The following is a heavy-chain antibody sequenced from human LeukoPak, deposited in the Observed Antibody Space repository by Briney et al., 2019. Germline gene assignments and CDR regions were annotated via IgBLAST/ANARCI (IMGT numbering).Heavy chain of an antibody. CDR2: VYYSGST. D-gene: IGHD1-14*01. CDR3: ARGAGRDTGEAFDI. CDR1: GGSMSPYV. Sequence: SETLSLTCTVPGGSMSPYVWSWIRQPAGKGLEWIGRVYYSGSTEYNPSLNRRATMSVDTSNKQFSLDLSPLTAADTSVYYCARGAGRDTGEAFDIWGEGTVVSVSS. J-gene: IGHJ3*02. V-gene: IGHV4-4*07.